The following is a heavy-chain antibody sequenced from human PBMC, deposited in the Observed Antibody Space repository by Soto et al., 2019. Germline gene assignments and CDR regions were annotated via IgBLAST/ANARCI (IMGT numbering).Heavy chain of an antibody. CDR2: TYYKSKWYY. CDR1: GDSVSSNSAG. V-gene: IGHV6-1*01. J-gene: IGHJ6*03. Sequence: PSQTLSLTCDISGDSVSSNSAGWNWIRQTPSRGLEWLGRTYYKSKWYYTYAASVKSRITVSPDTSKNQFSLQLTSVTPEDTAVYYCSRGSWDDVSGHYYMDVWDKGTMVTVSS. CDR3: SRGSWDDVSGHYYMDV. D-gene: IGHD1-26*01.